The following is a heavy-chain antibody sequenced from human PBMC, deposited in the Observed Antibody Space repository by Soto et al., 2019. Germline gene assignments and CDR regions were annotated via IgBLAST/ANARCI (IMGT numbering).Heavy chain of an antibody. CDR2: ISSNGGST. V-gene: IGHV3-64D*06. J-gene: IGHJ6*02. CDR1: GFTFSSYA. CDR3: VNLLSGIAARPPLYGMDV. Sequence: PGGSLRLSCSASGFTFSSYAMHWFRQAPGKGLEYVSAISSNGGSTYYADSVKGRFTISRDNSKNTLYLQMSSLRAEDTAVYYCVNLLSGIAARPPLYGMDVWGQGTTVTVSS. D-gene: IGHD6-6*01.